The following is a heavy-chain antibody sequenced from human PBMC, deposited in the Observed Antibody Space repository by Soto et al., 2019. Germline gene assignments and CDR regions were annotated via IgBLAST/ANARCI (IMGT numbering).Heavy chain of an antibody. CDR1: GFTFSSYG. Sequence: QVQLVESGGGVVQPGRSLRLSCAASGFTFSSYGMHWVRQAPGKGLEWVAVISYDGRNKDSADSVKCRFTISRDNSKNALYLQMNSLRAEDTAVYYCEQDLVGATEFDPWGQGTLVTVSS. J-gene: IGHJ5*02. D-gene: IGHD1-26*01. CDR3: EQDLVGATEFDP. V-gene: IGHV3-30*18. CDR2: ISYDGRNK.